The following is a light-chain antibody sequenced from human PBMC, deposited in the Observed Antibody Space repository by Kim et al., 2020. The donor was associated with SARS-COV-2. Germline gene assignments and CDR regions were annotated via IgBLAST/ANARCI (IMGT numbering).Light chain of an antibody. V-gene: IGKV3-20*01. CDR2: GAS. CDR1: QSVSSNY. CDR3: QQYGSSPPMYT. Sequence: EIVLTQSPGTLSLSPGERATLSCRASQSVSSNYLAWYQQKAGQAPRLLIYGASHRATGIPDRFSGSGSGTDFTLTISRLEPEDFAVYYCQQYGSSPPMYTFGQGTKLEI. J-gene: IGKJ2*01.